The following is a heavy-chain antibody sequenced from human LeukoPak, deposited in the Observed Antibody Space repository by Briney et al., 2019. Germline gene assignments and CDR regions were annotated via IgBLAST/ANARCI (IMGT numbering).Heavy chain of an antibody. V-gene: IGHV3-30*19. CDR2: IWYDGRNK. Sequence: PGSSLRLSCAASGFIFNTYGMHWVRQAPGKGLEWVAVIWYDGRNKYYADSVKGRLTISRDNSKNALYLQMNSLRAEDTAVYYCARDSSGYYTGYFDYWGQGTLVTVSS. CDR3: ARDSSGYYTGYFDY. J-gene: IGHJ4*02. D-gene: IGHD3-3*01. CDR1: GFIFNTYG.